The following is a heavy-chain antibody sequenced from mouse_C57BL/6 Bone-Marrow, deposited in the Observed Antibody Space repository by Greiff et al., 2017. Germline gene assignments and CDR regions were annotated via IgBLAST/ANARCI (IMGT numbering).Heavy chain of an antibody. CDR1: GYTFTSYW. D-gene: IGHD1-1*01. Sequence: VQLQESGAELVKPGASVKLSCKASGYTFTSYWMHWVKQRPGRGLEWIGSIDPNSGGTKYNAQFKSKATLTVDQPSSTAYMQLSSLTSEDSAVYYCARAYYYGSCYVGFAYWGKGTLVTVSA. CDR2: IDPNSGGT. J-gene: IGHJ3*01. V-gene: IGHV1-72*01. CDR3: ARAYYYGSCYVGFAY.